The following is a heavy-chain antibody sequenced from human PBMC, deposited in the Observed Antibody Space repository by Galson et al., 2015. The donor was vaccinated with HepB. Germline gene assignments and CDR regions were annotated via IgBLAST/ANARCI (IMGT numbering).Heavy chain of an antibody. CDR2: IWYDGRNK. CDR3: ARVRSPYYDFWSGPGY. J-gene: IGHJ4*02. D-gene: IGHD3-3*01. Sequence: SLRLSCAASGFTFSNYVMHWVRQAPGKGPEWVAVIWYDGRNKYYADSVRGRFTISRDNSKNTLYLQMDSLRAEDTAVYYCARVRSPYYDFWSGPGYWGQGTLVTASS. V-gene: IGHV3-33*01. CDR1: GFTFSNYV.